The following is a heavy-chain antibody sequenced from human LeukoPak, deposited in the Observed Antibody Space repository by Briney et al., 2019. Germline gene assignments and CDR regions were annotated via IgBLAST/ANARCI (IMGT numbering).Heavy chain of an antibody. CDR3: ARFDYYGSGSLFDY. CDR1: GFTVSSNY. V-gene: IGHV3-66*01. Sequence: PGGSLRLSCAASGFTVSSNYMSWVRQAPGKGLEWVSVIYSGGSTYYADSVKGRFTISRDNAKNSLYLRMNSLRAEDTAVYYCARFDYYGSGSLFDYWGQGTLVIVSS. J-gene: IGHJ4*02. CDR2: IYSGGST. D-gene: IGHD3-10*01.